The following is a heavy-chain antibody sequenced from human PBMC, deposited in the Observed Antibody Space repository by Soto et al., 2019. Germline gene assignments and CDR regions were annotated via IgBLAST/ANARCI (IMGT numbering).Heavy chain of an antibody. CDR1: GFSVSSNY. V-gene: IGHV3-66*01. J-gene: IGHJ4*02. Sequence: EVQLVESGGGLVQPGGSLRLSCAVSGFSVSSNYMSWVRQAPGKGLEWVSVIYSGGSTDYADSVKGRFTISRDSSKNTLYLQMNSLRAEDTAVYYCAFQGGYGGPFDYWGQGTLVTVSS. D-gene: IGHD5-12*01. CDR3: AFQGGYGGPFDY. CDR2: IYSGGST.